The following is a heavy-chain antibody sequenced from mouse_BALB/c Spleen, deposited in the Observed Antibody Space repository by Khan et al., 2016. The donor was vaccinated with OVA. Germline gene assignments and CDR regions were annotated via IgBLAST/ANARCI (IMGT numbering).Heavy chain of an antibody. CDR2: INPSSGYT. CDR3: ARTNER. CDR1: GYTFTSYT. J-gene: IGHJ2*01. Sequence: QVQLQQSGAELARPGASVKMSCKASGYTFTSYTMHWVKQRLGQGLEWIGYINPSSGYTKYNQKFKDKATLTADKSSSTAYMQLSSLTSEDSAVYYCARTNERWGQGTTLTVSS. D-gene: IGHD1-3*01. V-gene: IGHV1-4*01.